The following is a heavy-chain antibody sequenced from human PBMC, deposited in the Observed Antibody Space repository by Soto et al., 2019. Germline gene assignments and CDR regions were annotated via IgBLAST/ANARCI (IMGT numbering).Heavy chain of an antibody. CDR1: GFSLSTSGVG. J-gene: IGHJ4*02. CDR2: IYWDDDK. V-gene: IGHV2-5*02. CDR3: AHSSYDILTGYLYYFGY. D-gene: IGHD3-9*01. Sequence: GPTLVNPTQTLTLTCTFSGFSLSTSGVGVGWIRQPPGKALEWFSLIYWDDDKRYSPSLKSRLTITKDTSKNQVVLTMTNMDPVDTATYYCAHSSYDILTGYLYYFGYWGQGTLVTVSS.